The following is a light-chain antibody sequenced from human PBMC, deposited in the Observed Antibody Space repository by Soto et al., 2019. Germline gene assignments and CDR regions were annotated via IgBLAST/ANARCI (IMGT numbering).Light chain of an antibody. J-gene: IGLJ3*02. CDR2: EVS. CDR1: ISDVGSYNF. CDR3: CSYAGNSGV. V-gene: IGLV2-23*02. Sequence: QSALTQPASVSGSPGQSIIISCTGTISDVGSYNFVSWYQQHPGKAPKLMIYEVSKRPSGVSNRFSGSKSGNTASLTISGLQPEDEADYYCCSYAGNSGVFGGGTKLTVL.